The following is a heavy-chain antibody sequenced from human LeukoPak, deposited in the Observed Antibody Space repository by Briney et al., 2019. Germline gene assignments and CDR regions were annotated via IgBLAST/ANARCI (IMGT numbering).Heavy chain of an antibody. J-gene: IGHJ4*02. D-gene: IGHD4-17*01. Sequence: GGTLRLSCAASAFTFSNYAMTWVRQAPGKGLEWVSSISSSGGSTYYADSVKGRFTISRDNSKNTLYLQMNSLRADDTAVYYCARRDSGDYAGGLLYYWGQRTLVTVSS. CDR3: ARRDSGDYAGGLLYY. CDR2: ISSSGGST. V-gene: IGHV3-23*01. CDR1: AFTFSNYA.